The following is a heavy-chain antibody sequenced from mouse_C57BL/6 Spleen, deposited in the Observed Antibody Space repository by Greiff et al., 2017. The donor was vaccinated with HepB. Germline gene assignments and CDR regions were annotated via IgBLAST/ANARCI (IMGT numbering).Heavy chain of an antibody. CDR3: ARKWESNYAEVMDY. V-gene: IGHV2-2*01. CDR1: GFSLTSYG. Sequence: QVQLKESGPGLVQPSQSLSITCTVSGFSLTSYGVHWVRQSPGKGLEWLGVIWSGGSTDYNAAFISRLSISKDNSKSQVFFKMNSLQADDTAIYYSARKWESNYAEVMDYWGQGTSVTVSS. D-gene: IGHD2-5*01. CDR2: IWSGGST. J-gene: IGHJ4*01.